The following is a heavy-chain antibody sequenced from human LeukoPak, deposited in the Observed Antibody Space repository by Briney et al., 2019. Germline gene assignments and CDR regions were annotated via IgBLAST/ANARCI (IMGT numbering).Heavy chain of an antibody. V-gene: IGHV3-49*03. Sequence: GRSLRLSCSASGFTFSDYAMSWFRQAPGKGLEWVGFIREKAYGGTTDYAASVKGRFTISRDDSKSIAYLQMSSLITEDTAVYYCARGSYQFDYWGQGTLVTVSS. D-gene: IGHD1-26*01. J-gene: IGHJ4*02. CDR3: ARGSYQFDY. CDR1: GFTFSDYA. CDR2: IREKAYGGTT.